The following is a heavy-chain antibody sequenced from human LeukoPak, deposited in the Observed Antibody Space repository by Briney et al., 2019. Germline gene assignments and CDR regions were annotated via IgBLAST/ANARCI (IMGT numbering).Heavy chain of an antibody. V-gene: IGHV4-34*01. CDR3: ARGVRIMVRGVITPSGYYDYMDV. D-gene: IGHD3-10*01. CDR1: GGSFSGYY. Sequence: PSETLSLTCAVYGGSFSGYYWSWIRQPPGKWLEWIGEINHSGSTNYNPSLKSRVTISVDTSKNQFSLKLSSVTAADTAVYYCARGVRIMVRGVITPSGYYDYMDVWGKGTTVTVSS. J-gene: IGHJ6*03. CDR2: INHSGST.